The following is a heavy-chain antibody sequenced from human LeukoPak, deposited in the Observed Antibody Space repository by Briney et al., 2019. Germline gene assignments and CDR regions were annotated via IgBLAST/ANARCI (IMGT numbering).Heavy chain of an antibody. V-gene: IGHV3-48*03. CDR3: ARRSIEPAAHRYLDY. D-gene: IGHD2-2*01. J-gene: IGHJ4*02. CDR2: ISSSGSTI. CDR1: GFTFSSYE. Sequence: GGSLRLSCAASGFTFSSYEMNWVRQAPGKGLEWVSYISSSGSTIYYADSVKGRFTISRGNAKNSLYLQMNSLRAEDTAVYYCARRSIEPAAHRYLDYWGQGTLVTVSS.